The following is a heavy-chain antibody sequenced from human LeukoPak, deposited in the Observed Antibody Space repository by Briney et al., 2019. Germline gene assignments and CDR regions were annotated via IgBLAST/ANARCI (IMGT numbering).Heavy chain of an antibody. Sequence: SETLSLTCAVYGGSFSGYYWSWIRQPPGKGLEWIGEINHSGSTNYHPSLKSRVTISVDTSKNQFSLKLSSVTAADTAVYYCARIRPRYYYGSGSYYNLGMDVWGQGTTVTVSS. J-gene: IGHJ6*02. V-gene: IGHV4-34*01. D-gene: IGHD3-10*01. CDR3: ARIRPRYYYGSGSYYNLGMDV. CDR2: INHSGST. CDR1: GGSFSGYY.